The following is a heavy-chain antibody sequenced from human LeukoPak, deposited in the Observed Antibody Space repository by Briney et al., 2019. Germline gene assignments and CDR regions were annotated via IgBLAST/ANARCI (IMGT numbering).Heavy chain of an antibody. CDR3: AVSRDGYNSLFDY. CDR1: GGSISSSSYY. J-gene: IGHJ4*02. CDR2: IYYSGST. Sequence: SETLSLTCTVSGGSISSSSYYWGWIRQPPGKGLEWIRSIYYSGSTYYNPSLKSRVTISVDTSKNQFSLKLSSVTAADTAVYYCAVSRDGYNSLFDYWGQGTLVTVSS. D-gene: IGHD5-24*01. V-gene: IGHV4-39*01.